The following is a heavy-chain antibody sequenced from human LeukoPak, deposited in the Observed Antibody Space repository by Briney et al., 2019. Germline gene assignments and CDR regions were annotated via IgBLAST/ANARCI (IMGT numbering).Heavy chain of an antibody. D-gene: IGHD6-13*01. CDR1: GYSISTGYY. CDR2: IYHSGNS. J-gene: IGHJ5*02. V-gene: IGHV4-38-2*02. CDR3: ARILSDSSRDWFDP. Sequence: SETLSLTCTVSGYSISTGYYWGWIRQPPGGGLEWIASIYHSGNSYYNPSLKSRVTISIDTSRNHFSLKLSSVTAADTALYYCARILSDSSRDWFDPWGQGALVTVSS.